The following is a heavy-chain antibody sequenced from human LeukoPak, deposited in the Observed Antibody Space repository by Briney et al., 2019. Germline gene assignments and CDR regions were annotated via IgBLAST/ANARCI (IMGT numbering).Heavy chain of an antibody. CDR3: ARDRFV. CDR1: GGSISSGSYY. CDR2: IYTSGST. Sequence: SETLSLTCTVPGGSISSGSYYWSWIRQPAGKGLEWIGRIYTSGSTNYNPSLKSRVTISVDTSKNQFSLKLSSVTAADTAVYYCARDRFVWGKGTTVTVSS. J-gene: IGHJ6*04. V-gene: IGHV4-61*02.